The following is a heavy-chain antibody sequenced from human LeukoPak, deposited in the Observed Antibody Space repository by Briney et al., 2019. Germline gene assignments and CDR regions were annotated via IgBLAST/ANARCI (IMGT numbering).Heavy chain of an antibody. CDR3: ARGRTFDN. CDR1: GGSISSYY. J-gene: IGHJ4*02. CDR2: IYDRGST. Sequence: KTSETLSLTCTVSGGSISSYYWSWIRQPPGKGLEWIGNIYDRGSTKYNPSLKSRVTISVDTSKNQFSLRLSSVTAADTAVYYCARGRTFDNWGQGTLVTGSS. V-gene: IGHV4-59*01.